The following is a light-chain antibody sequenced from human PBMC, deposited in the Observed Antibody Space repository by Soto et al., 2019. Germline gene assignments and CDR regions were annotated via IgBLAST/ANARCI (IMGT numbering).Light chain of an antibody. CDR2: EVS. Sequence: QSVLTQPASVSGSPGQSITISCTGTSSDVGGYNYVSWYQQHPGKAPKLMIYEVSNRPSGVSNRFSGSKSGNTASLTITGLQAEDEADYYCSSYTSSSTPVVFGGRTKATVL. CDR3: SSYTSSSTPVV. V-gene: IGLV2-14*01. CDR1: SSDVGGYNY. J-gene: IGLJ2*01.